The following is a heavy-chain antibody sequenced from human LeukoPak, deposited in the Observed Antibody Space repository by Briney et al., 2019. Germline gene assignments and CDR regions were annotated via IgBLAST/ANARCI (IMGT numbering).Heavy chain of an antibody. CDR1: GYTFTSYW. CDR3: ARLRGGELLDGYFDY. CDR2: IYPGDSDT. J-gene: IGHJ4*02. V-gene: IGHV5-51*01. D-gene: IGHD1-26*01. Sequence: GESLQISCQGSGYTFTSYWIGWVRQMPGKGLEWMGIIYPGDSDTRYSPSFQGQVTISADKSISTAYVQWSSLKASDTAMYYCARLRGGELLDGYFDYWGQGTLVTVSS.